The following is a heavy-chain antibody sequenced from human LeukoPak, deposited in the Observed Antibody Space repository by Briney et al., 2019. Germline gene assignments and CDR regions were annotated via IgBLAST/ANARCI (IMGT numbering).Heavy chain of an antibody. V-gene: IGHV1-69*13. CDR2: IIPIFGTA. CDR1: GGTFSSYA. J-gene: IGHJ6*03. CDR3: ARRGHSSGWWTGHYYYYYYMDV. D-gene: IGHD6-19*01. Sequence: GASVKVSCKASGGTFSSYAISWVRQAPGQGLEWMGGIIPIFGTANYAQKFQGRVTITADESTSTAYMELSSLRSEDTAVYYCARRGHSSGWWTGHYYYYYYMDVWGKGTTVTVSS.